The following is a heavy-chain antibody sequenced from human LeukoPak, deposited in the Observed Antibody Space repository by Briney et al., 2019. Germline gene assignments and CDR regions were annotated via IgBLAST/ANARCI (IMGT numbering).Heavy chain of an antibody. J-gene: IGHJ4*02. CDR3: ARDSSYGDYVAFDY. Sequence: ASVKVSCKASGYTFTSYDINWVRQATGQGLEWMGWMNPNSGNTGYAQKFQGRVTMTRNTSISTAYMELRSLRSDDTAVYYCARDSSYGDYVAFDYWGQGTLVTVSS. CDR2: MNPNSGNT. D-gene: IGHD4-17*01. CDR1: GYTFTSYD. V-gene: IGHV1-8*01.